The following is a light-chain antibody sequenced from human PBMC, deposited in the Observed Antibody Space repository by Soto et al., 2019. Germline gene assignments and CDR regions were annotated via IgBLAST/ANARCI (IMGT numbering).Light chain of an antibody. Sequence: QSALTQPASVSGSPGQSITISCTGTSSDVGSYNLVSWYQQHPGKAPKLMIYEGSKRPSGVSGRFSGSKPGNTASLTISGLQAEDEADYYCCSYGGASYVFGTGTKVTVL. CDR3: CSYGGASYV. CDR2: EGS. J-gene: IGLJ1*01. V-gene: IGLV2-23*01. CDR1: SSDVGSYNL.